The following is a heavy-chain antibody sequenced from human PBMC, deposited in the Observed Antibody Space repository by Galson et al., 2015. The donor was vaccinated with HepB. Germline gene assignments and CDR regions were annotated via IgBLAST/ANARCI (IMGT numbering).Heavy chain of an antibody. CDR3: AGDPSYYGSGENYFDY. CDR1: GFRFRDYG. CDR2: ISYDGSDK. Sequence: SLRLSCATSGFRFRDYGIHWVRQAPGKGLDWVAFISYDGSDKYFADSVKGRFAISRDKSKNTLSLQMTSLRPEDTAVYYCAGDPSYYGSGENYFDYWGQGTLVTVSS. D-gene: IGHD3-10*01. J-gene: IGHJ4*02. V-gene: IGHV3-30*03.